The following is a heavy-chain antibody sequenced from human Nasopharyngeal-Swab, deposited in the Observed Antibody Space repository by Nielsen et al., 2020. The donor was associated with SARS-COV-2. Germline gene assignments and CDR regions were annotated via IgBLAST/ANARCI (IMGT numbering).Heavy chain of an antibody. J-gene: IGHJ4*02. V-gene: IGHV1-8*01. CDR1: GYTFTSYD. CDR2: MNPNSGNT. Sequence: SVNVSCKASGYTFTSYDINWVRQATGQGLEWMGWMNPNSGNTVYAQKFQGRVTMTRNTSISTAYMELSSLRSEDTAVYYCATRGRGYSSGWYYRGSEYYFDYWGQGTLVTVSS. CDR3: ATRGRGYSSGWYYRGSEYYFDY. D-gene: IGHD6-19*01.